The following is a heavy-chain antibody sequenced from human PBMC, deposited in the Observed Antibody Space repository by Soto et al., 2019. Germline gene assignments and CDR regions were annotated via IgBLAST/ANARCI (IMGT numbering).Heavy chain of an antibody. CDR3: ARARGGYCSSTSCYTGNWFDS. V-gene: IGHV5-51*01. CDR2: IYPGDSDT. J-gene: IGHJ5*01. D-gene: IGHD2-2*02. Sequence: GESLKISCKGSGYSFTSYWIGWVRQMPGKGLEWMGIIYPGDSDTRYSPSFQGQVTISADKSISTAYLQWSSLKASDTAMYYCARARGGYCSSTSCYTGNWFDSWGQGTLVTVSS. CDR1: GYSFTSYW.